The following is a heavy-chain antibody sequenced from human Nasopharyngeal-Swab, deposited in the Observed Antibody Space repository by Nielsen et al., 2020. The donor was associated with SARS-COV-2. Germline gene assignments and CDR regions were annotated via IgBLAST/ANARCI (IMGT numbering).Heavy chain of an antibody. V-gene: IGHV1-69*13. CDR2: IIPIFGTA. CDR1: GGTFSSYA. J-gene: IGHJ4*02. CDR3: AKDGVGGWLGFDY. Sequence: SVKVSCKASGGTFSSYAISWVRQAPGQGLEWMGGIIPIFGTANYAQKFQGRVTITADESTSTAYMELSSLRSEDTAVYYCAKDGVGGWLGFDYWGQGILVTVSS. D-gene: IGHD6-19*01.